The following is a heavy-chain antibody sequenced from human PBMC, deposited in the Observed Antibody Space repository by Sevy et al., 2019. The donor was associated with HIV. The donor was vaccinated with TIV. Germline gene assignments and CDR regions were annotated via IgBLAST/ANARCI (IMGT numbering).Heavy chain of an antibody. CDR3: ARSEEVVSPEGSNFDY. V-gene: IGHV1-2*02. Sequence: ASVKVSCKASGYTFTGYYMHWVRQAPGQGLEWMGWINPNSGGTNYAQKFQGRLTMTRDQSISTAYMELSRLRSDDTAVYYWARSEEVVSPEGSNFDYRGQGTPVTVSS. D-gene: IGHD2-8*02. J-gene: IGHJ4*02. CDR2: INPNSGGT. CDR1: GYTFTGYY.